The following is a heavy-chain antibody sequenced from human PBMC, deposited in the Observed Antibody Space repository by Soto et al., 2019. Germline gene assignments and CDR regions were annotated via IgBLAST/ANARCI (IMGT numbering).Heavy chain of an antibody. Sequence: SVKVSCKASGYTFTSYGISWVRQAPGQGLEWMGWISAYNGNTNYAQKLQGRVTMTPDTSTSTAYMEIRRLRYDDTAVYYCARDPGCLRSLNYYYYGMDVWGQGTKVTVS. CDR3: ARDPGCLRSLNYYYYGMDV. D-gene: IGHD5-12*01. CDR1: GYTFTSYG. V-gene: IGHV1-18*01. J-gene: IGHJ6*02. CDR2: ISAYNGNT.